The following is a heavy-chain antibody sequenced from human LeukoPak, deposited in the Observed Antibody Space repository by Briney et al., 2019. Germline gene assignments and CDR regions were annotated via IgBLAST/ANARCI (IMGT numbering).Heavy chain of an antibody. CDR1: GFTFSSYW. D-gene: IGHD4-17*01. J-gene: IGHJ4*02. CDR2: IKQDGSEK. CDR3: ARAPGDYGDYEGYFDY. Sequence: GGSLRLSCAASGFTFSSYWMSWVRQAPGKGLEWVANIKQDGSEKYYVDSVKGRFTISRDNAKNSLYLQMNSLGAEDTAVYYCARAPGDYGDYEGYFDYWGQGTLVTVSS. V-gene: IGHV3-7*03.